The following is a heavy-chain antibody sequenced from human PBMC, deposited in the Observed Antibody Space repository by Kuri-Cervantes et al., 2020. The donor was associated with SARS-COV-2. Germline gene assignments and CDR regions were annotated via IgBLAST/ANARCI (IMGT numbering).Heavy chain of an antibody. J-gene: IGHJ6*03. CDR3: ARGRTMVRVMDV. CDR1: GFTVSSNY. Sequence: GGSLRLSCAASGFTVSSNYMSWVRQAPGKGLGWVSVIYSGGSTYYADSVKGRFTISRDNSKNTLYLQMNSLRAEDTAVYYCARGRTMVRVMDVWGKGTTVTVPS. V-gene: IGHV3-53*01. CDR2: IYSGGST. D-gene: IGHD3-10*01.